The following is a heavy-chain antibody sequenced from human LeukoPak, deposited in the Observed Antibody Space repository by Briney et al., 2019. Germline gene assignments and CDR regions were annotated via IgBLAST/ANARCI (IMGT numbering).Heavy chain of an antibody. CDR1: GYPFSRYG. D-gene: IGHD3-10*01. Sequence: GGSLRLPCAASGYPFSRYGMSWVRQARGEGLEWVSAIGGREGSTYYADSVKGRFIISRDNSKNTLYVQMNSVRAEDTAVYYCAKGHYYGSGSLDYWGQGTLVTVSS. J-gene: IGHJ4*02. V-gene: IGHV3-23*01. CDR3: AKGHYYGSGSLDY. CDR2: IGGREGST.